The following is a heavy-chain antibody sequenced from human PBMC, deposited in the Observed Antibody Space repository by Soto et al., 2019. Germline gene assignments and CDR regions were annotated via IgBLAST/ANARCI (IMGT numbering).Heavy chain of an antibody. V-gene: IGHV3-53*01. J-gene: IGHJ6*02. CDR1: GFSVSSNY. CDR3: TREDYYGSKMHGMDV. Sequence: PGGSLRLSCAASGFSVSSNYMSWVRQAPGKGLDWVSVFYTDGSRYYADSVKGRCTMSRDTSKNTLNLQMNSLRAEDTAVYYCTREDYYGSKMHGMDVWGQGTTVTVSS. D-gene: IGHD3-22*01. CDR2: FYTDGSR.